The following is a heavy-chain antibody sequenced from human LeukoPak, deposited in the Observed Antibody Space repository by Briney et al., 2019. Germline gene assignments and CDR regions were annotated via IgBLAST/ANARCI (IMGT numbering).Heavy chain of an antibody. CDR2: ISYDGSNK. J-gene: IGHJ4*02. CDR1: GFTFSSYG. V-gene: IGHV3-30*18. CDR3: AKEGRSGYSSGWYGY. D-gene: IGHD6-19*01. Sequence: PGGSLRLSCAASGFTFSSYGMHWVRQAPGKGLEWVAVISYDGSNKYYADSVKGRFTISRDNSKNTLYLQMNSLRAEDTAVYYCAKEGRSGYSSGWYGYWGQGTLVTVSS.